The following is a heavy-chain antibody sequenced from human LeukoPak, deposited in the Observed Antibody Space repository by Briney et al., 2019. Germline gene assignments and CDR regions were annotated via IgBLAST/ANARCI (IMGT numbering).Heavy chain of an antibody. CDR1: GYTFTSYD. CDR3: ARAGEQDIVVVVSATLPQSGDDVFDI. J-gene: IGHJ3*02. D-gene: IGHD2-15*01. CDR2: MNPNSGNT. V-gene: IGHV1-8*01. Sequence: GASVKVSCKASGYTFTSYDIYWVRQAAGQGLEWMGWMNPNSGNTGYAQKFHGRVTMTRHTTISTDLPVLRSLRSEDTAVYYCARAGEQDIVVVVSATLPQSGDDVFDIWGQGTMVTVSS.